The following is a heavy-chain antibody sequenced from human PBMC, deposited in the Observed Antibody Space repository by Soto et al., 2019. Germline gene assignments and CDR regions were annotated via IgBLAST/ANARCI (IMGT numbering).Heavy chain of an antibody. D-gene: IGHD5-18*01. V-gene: IGHV3-23*01. CDR2: ISGSGGST. J-gene: IGHJ4*02. Sequence: GSLRLSCAASGFTFSSYAMSWVRQAPGKGLEWVSAISGSGGSTYYADSVKGRFTISRDNSKNTLYLQMNSLRAEDTAVYYCAKEAGGSRSAMVTFDYWGQGTLVTVSS. CDR3: AKEAGGSRSAMVTFDY. CDR1: GFTFSSYA.